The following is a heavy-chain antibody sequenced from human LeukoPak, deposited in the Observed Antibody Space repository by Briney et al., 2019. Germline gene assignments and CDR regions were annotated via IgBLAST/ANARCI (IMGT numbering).Heavy chain of an antibody. CDR1: GYSISSGYY. Sequence: PSETLSLTCIVSGYSISSGYYWVRIRQPPGKGLEWIGSIYHSGSTLYNPSLKSRVTISVDTSKNKFSLKLSSVTAADTAMYYCARDQPYMDVWGEGTTVTVSS. CDR3: ARDQPYMDV. V-gene: IGHV4-38-2*02. J-gene: IGHJ6*03. CDR2: IYHSGST.